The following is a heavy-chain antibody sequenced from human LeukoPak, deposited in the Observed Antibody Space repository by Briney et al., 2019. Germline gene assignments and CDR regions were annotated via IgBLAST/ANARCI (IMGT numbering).Heavy chain of an antibody. CDR2: INHSGST. CDR1: GGSFSGYY. Sequence: PSETLSLTCAVYGGSFSGYYWSWIRQPPGKGLEWIGEINHSGSTNYNPSLKSRVTISGDTSKNQFSLKLSSVTAADTAVYYCARLIYCTNGVCDGDYWGQGTLVTVSS. D-gene: IGHD2-8*01. V-gene: IGHV4-34*01. J-gene: IGHJ4*02. CDR3: ARLIYCTNGVCDGDY.